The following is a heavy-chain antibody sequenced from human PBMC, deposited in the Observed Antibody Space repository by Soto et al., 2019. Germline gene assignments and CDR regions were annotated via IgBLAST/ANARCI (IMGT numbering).Heavy chain of an antibody. D-gene: IGHD2-15*01. CDR2: ITADGGT. V-gene: IGHV3-23*01. Sequence: EVQVLESGGGLVQPGGSLRLSCEGSGFTVSSHAMTWIRQAPGKGPEWVSTITADGGTYYADSVKGRFAMSRDTSESPLYLQMNSLGAEDTAAYYAAPHVSCSGGSCQYDAFAIRGQGTMVTVSS. J-gene: IGHJ3*02. CDR1: GFTVSSHA. CDR3: APHVSCSGGSCQYDAFAI.